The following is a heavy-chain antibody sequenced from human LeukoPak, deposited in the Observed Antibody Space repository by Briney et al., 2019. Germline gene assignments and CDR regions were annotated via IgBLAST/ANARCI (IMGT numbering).Heavy chain of an antibody. CDR1: GLTFSSYW. CDR3: ARVSYYDFWSGYPTDY. V-gene: IGHV3-74*01. CDR2: INSDGSST. Sequence: PGGSLRLSCAASGLTFSSYWMHWVRQAPGKGLVWVSRINSDGSSTSYADSVKGRFTISRDNAKNTLYLQMNSLRAEDTAVYYCARVSYYDFWSGYPTDYWGQGTLVTVSS. D-gene: IGHD3-3*01. J-gene: IGHJ4*02.